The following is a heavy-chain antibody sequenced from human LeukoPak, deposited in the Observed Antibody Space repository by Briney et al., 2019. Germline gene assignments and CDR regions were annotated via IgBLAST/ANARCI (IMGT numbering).Heavy chain of an antibody. CDR3: ARDSHYYDSSGYYYRFDY. V-gene: IGHV1-2*06. Sequence: ASVKVSCKASGYTFTGYYMHWVRQAPGQGLEWMGRINPNSGGTNYAQKFQGRVTMTRDTSISTAYMELSSLRSEDTAVYYCARDSHYYDSSGYYYRFDYWGQGTLVTVSS. J-gene: IGHJ4*02. CDR2: INPNSGGT. D-gene: IGHD3-22*01. CDR1: GYTFTGYY.